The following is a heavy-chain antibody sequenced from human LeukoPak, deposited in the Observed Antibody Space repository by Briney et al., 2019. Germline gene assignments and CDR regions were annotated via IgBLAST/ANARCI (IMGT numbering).Heavy chain of an antibody. CDR3: ARYISWWDV. CDR1: GFTFSNFA. D-gene: IGHD6-13*01. Sequence: GGSLRLSCAASGFTFSNFAIHWVRQAPGKGLEFVSGIRSTGDSTYYANSAKGRFTISRDNAKNSLYLQMNSLRAEDTAVYYCARYISWWDVWGKGTTVTISS. J-gene: IGHJ6*04. CDR2: IRSTGDST. V-gene: IGHV3-64*01.